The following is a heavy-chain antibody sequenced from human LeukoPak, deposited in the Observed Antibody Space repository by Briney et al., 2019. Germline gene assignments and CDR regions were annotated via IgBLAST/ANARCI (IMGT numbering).Heavy chain of an antibody. V-gene: IGHV4-59*01. CDR2: IYYSGST. CDR1: GGSISSYY. D-gene: IGHD3-22*01. CDR3: ARDDDSSGPGFDY. J-gene: IGHJ4*02. Sequence: SETLSLTCTVSGGSISSYYWSWIRQPPGKGLEWIGYIYYSGSTNYNPSLKSRVTISVDTSKNQFSLKLSSVTAVDTAVYYCARDDDSSGPGFDYWGQGTLVTVSS.